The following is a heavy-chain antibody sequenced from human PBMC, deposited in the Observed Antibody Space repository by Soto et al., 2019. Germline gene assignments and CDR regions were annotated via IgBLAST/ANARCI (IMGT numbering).Heavy chain of an antibody. CDR2: IYYSGST. CDR3: ARLYNWNYAGWDAFDI. CDR1: GGSISSSSYY. Sequence: QLQLQESGPGLVKPSETLSLTCTVSGGSISSSSYYWGWIRQPPGKGLEWIGSIYYSGSTYYNPSLKSRVTISVHTSKNQSSLKLSSVTAADTPVYYCARLYNWNYAGWDAFDIWGQGTMVTVSS. D-gene: IGHD1-7*01. V-gene: IGHV4-39*01. J-gene: IGHJ3*02.